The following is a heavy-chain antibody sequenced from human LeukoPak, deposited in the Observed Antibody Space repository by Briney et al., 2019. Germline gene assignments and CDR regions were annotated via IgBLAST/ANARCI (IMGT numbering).Heavy chain of an antibody. CDR1: GFTFDDYT. CDR2: INWNSLST. J-gene: IGHJ5*01. D-gene: IGHD3-22*01. V-gene: IGHV3-20*04. Sequence: GGSLRLSCAASGFTFDDYTMHWFRQAPGKGLEWVSGINWNSLSTSYADSVKGRFTISRDNAKNSLYLQMNSLRAEDTAMYFCARDVIYFYDGSGYYDGGDSWGQGTLVTVSS. CDR3: ARDVIYFYDGSGYYDGGDS.